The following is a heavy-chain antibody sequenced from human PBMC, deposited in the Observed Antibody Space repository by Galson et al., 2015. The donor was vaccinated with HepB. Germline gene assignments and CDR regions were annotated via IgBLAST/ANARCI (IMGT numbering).Heavy chain of an antibody. J-gene: IGHJ6*02. CDR2: IKSKTDGGTT. Sequence: LRLSCAASGFTFSNAWMSWVRQAPGKGLEWVGRIKSKTDGGTTDYAAPVKGRFTISRDDSKNTLYLQMNSLKTEDTAVYYCTTTRIVGAEYYYYYGMDVWGQGTTVTVSS. CDR1: GFTFSNAW. CDR3: TTTRIVGAEYYYYYGMDV. V-gene: IGHV3-15*01. D-gene: IGHD1-26*01.